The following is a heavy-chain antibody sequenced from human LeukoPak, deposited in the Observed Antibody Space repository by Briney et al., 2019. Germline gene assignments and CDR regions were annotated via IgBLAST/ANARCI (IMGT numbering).Heavy chain of an antibody. D-gene: IGHD5-12*01. J-gene: IGHJ4*02. Sequence: GPLRLSYAASGFTFSSYAMSWIRQPPGKGLEWIGEINHSGSTNYNPSLKSRVTISVDTSKNQFSLKLSSVTAADTAVYYCARPRRGYSGYGWFDYWGQGTLVTVSS. V-gene: IGHV4-34*01. CDR1: GFTFSSYA. CDR3: ARPRRGYSGYGWFDY. CDR2: INHSGST.